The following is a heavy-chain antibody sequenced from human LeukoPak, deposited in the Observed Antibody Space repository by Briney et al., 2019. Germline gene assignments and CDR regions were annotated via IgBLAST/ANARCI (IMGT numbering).Heavy chain of an antibody. J-gene: IGHJ4*02. D-gene: IGHD6-19*01. Sequence: GGSLRLSCAVSGFTFDDYAMHWVRQAPGEGLEWVSLISGDGGSRYYAGSVKGRFTVSRDNSKNSLYLQMNRLRTEDTAFYYCAKGADPLTWRMTTVAGTRFDFWGQGTLVTVSS. CDR1: GFTFDDYA. V-gene: IGHV3-43*02. CDR3: AKGADPLTWRMTTVAGTRFDF. CDR2: ISGDGGSR.